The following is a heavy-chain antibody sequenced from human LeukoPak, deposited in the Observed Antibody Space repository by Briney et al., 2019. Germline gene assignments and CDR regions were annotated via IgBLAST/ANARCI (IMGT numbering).Heavy chain of an antibody. D-gene: IGHD4-23*01. CDR1: GGSFSGYY. CDR3: ARGGKEGSPSDY. CDR2: INHSGST. Sequence: SETLSLTCAVYGGSFSGYYWSWIRQPPGKGLEWIGEINHSGSTNYNPSLKSRATMSIDTTKNQFSLKLMSVTAADTAVYLCARGGKEGSPSDYWGQGTQYTVSS. V-gene: IGHV4-34*01. J-gene: IGHJ4*02.